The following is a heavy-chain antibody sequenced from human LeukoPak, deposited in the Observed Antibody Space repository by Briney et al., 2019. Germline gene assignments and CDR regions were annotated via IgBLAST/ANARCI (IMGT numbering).Heavy chain of an antibody. D-gene: IGHD2-15*01. V-gene: IGHV5-10-1*01. CDR3: ARHFHCSGGSCYSTFDY. CDR2: IDPSDSYT. Sequence: GEPLRISCKGSGYSFTSYWISWVRQMPGKGLEWMGRIDPSDSYTNYSPSFQGHVTISADKSISTAYLQWSSLKASDTAMYYCARHFHCSGGSCYSTFDYWGQGTLVTVSS. CDR1: GYSFTSYW. J-gene: IGHJ4*02.